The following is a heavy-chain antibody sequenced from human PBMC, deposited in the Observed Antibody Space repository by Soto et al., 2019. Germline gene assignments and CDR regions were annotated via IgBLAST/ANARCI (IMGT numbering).Heavy chain of an antibody. CDR3: AKSEYYYDSSGPTLDS. D-gene: IGHD3-22*01. V-gene: IGHV3-23*01. Sequence: GGSLRLSCASSEFTFSSYAMSWVRQAPGKGLEWVSAISGSGGSTYYADSVKGRFTISRDNSKNTLYLQMNSLRAEDTAVYYCAKSEYYYDSSGPTLDSWGQGTLVTVSS. J-gene: IGHJ4*02. CDR1: EFTFSSYA. CDR2: ISGSGGST.